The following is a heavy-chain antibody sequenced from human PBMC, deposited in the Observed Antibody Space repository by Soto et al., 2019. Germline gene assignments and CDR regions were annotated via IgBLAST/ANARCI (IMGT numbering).Heavy chain of an antibody. D-gene: IGHD2-2*03. CDR3: ASGGYCISTSCYRCGMDV. CDR1: GCTFSSYA. V-gene: IGHV3-30-3*01. J-gene: IGHJ6*02. CDR2: ISYDGANK. Sequence: GGSLRLSCAASGCTFSSYARHWVRQAPGKGLEWVAVISYDGANKYYADSVKGRFTIARDSSKNMLYWQMNSLRAENTAVSFCASGGYCISTSCYRCGMDVWGQGTTVTVSS.